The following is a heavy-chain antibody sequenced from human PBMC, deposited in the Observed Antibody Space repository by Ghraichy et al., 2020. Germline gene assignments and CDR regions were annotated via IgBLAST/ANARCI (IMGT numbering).Heavy chain of an antibody. CDR1: GYAITSGYY. J-gene: IGHJ4*02. V-gene: IGHV4-38-2*02. D-gene: IGHD6-19*01. Sequence: SETLSLTCNVSGYAITSGYYWAWIRQPPGKGLEWIGSVYHSWYTFYNPSLKSRVSMSVDTSRNQFSLKLTSVSASDTAVYYCARDDFIASGWRDFLDYWGPGHLVTVSS. CDR2: VYHSWYT. CDR3: ARDDFIASGWRDFLDY.